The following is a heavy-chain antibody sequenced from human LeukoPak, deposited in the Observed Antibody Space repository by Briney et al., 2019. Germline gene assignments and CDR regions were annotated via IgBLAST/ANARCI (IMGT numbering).Heavy chain of an antibody. J-gene: IGHJ4*02. CDR2: IYPGDSDT. CDR3: ATRDYGVNSMDTVDY. D-gene: IGHD4-23*01. CDR1: GYRFTSYW. V-gene: IGHV5-51*01. Sequence: GESLKISCKGSGYRFTSYWIGWVRQMPGKGLEWMGIIYPGDSDTRCSPSFQGQVTISADKSISTAYLQWSSLKASVTAMYYCATRDYGVNSMDTVDYWGQGTLVTVSS.